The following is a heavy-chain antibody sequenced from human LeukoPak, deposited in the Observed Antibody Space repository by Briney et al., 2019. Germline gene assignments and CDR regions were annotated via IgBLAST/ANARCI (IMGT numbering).Heavy chain of an antibody. D-gene: IGHD3-22*01. J-gene: IGHJ4*02. CDR2: IYSGGGT. Sequence: GGSLRLSCAASGFTVSSNYMNWVRQAPGKGLEWVSVIYSGGGTYYADSVKGRFSVSRDSSKNTLYLQMNSLRAEDTAVYYCARDDRRYYFDCWGQGALVTVSS. CDR3: ARDDRRYYFDC. CDR1: GFTVSSNY. V-gene: IGHV3-53*01.